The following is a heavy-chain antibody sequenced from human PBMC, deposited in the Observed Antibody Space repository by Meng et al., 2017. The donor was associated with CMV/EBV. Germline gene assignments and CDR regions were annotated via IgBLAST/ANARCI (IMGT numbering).Heavy chain of an antibody. D-gene: IGHD6-19*01. Sequence: GGSLRLSCTASGFTFGDYAMSWVRQAPGKGLEWVGFIRSKAYGGTTEYAASVKGRFTISRDDSKSIAYLQMNSLKTEDTAVYYCARDPRLWVAGANPLYYFDYWGQGTLVTVSS. CDR2: IRSKAYGGTT. CDR1: GFTFGDYA. V-gene: IGHV3-49*04. J-gene: IGHJ4*02. CDR3: ARDPRLWVAGANPLYYFDY.